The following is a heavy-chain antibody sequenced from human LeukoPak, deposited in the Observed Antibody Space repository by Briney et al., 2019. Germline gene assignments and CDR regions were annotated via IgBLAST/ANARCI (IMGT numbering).Heavy chain of an antibody. V-gene: IGHV1-18*01. Sequence: GASVKVFCKASGYTFTSYGISWVRQAPGQGLEWMGWISAYNGNTNYAQKLQGRVTTTTDTSTSTAYMELRSLRSDDTAVYYCARDDYYYDSSGYYFFDYWGQGTLVTVSS. D-gene: IGHD3-22*01. CDR2: ISAYNGNT. CDR3: ARDDYYYDSSGYYFFDY. CDR1: GYTFTSYG. J-gene: IGHJ4*02.